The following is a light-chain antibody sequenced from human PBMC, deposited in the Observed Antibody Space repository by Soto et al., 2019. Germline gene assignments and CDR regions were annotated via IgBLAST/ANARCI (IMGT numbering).Light chain of an antibody. CDR2: DVS. V-gene: IGLV2-11*01. CDR1: SSDVGGYNS. CDR3: CSYAGSYSVM. Sequence: QSALTQPRSVTGSPGQSVTISCTGTSSDVGGYNSVSWYQQHPGKAPKLMIYDVSKRPSGVPDRFSGSKSGNTASLTISGLQAEDEADYYCCSYAGSYSVMFGGGTNLTVL. J-gene: IGLJ3*02.